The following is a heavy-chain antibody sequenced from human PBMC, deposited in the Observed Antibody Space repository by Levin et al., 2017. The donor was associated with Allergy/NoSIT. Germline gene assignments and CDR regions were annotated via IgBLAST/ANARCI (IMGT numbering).Heavy chain of an antibody. CDR1: GGTFNTYA. D-gene: IGHD3-22*01. Sequence: SVKVSCKASGGTFNTYAFNWVRQAPGQGLEWMGGIIPMFETPDYAQKFQGRVTITADESTSTVYMELSSLRSEDTAIYFCARAPFHYYDSSGAHFDSWGRGTLVTVSS. J-gene: IGHJ4*02. CDR2: IIPMFETP. CDR3: ARAPFHYYDSSGAHFDS. V-gene: IGHV1-69*13.